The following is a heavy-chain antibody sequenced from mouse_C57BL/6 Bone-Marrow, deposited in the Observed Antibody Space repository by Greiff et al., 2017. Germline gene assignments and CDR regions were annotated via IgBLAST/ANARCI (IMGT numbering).Heavy chain of an antibody. D-gene: IGHD2-3*01. CDR1: GYTFTDYY. Sequence: QVQLKQSGPELVKPGASVKISCKASGYTFTDYYINWVKQRPGQGLEWIGWIFPGSGSTYYNEKFKGKATLTVDKSSSTAYMLLRSLTSEDSAVYVCSRCGDCYGPWFADWGQGTLVTVSA. J-gene: IGHJ3*01. CDR3: SRCGDCYGPWFAD. CDR2: IFPGSGST. V-gene: IGHV1-75*01.